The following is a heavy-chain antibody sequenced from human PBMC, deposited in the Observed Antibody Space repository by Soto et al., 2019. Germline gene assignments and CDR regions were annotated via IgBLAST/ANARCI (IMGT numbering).Heavy chain of an antibody. CDR1: RGSISTYY. Sequence: TSETLSLTCTVSRGSISTYYWSWIRQPPGKGLEWIGYIYYSANTEYNPSLRSRVTISADTSKNQFSLRLSSMTAADTAVYYCARGLKGGGFWSGSGPNGGKGTLVTVSS. D-gene: IGHD3-3*01. CDR3: ARGLKGGGFWSGSGPN. V-gene: IGHV4-59*08. CDR2: IYYSANT. J-gene: IGHJ4*02.